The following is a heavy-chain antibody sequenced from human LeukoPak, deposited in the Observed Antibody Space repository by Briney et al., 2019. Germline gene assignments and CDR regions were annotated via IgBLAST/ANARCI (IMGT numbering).Heavy chain of an antibody. J-gene: IGHJ5*02. CDR3: ARDLGGAGYSSEFGENWFDP. CDR2: IYTSGST. V-gene: IGHV4-61*02. CDR1: GGSISSGSYY. D-gene: IGHD6-25*01. Sequence: SETLSLTCTVSGGSISSGSYYWSWIRQPAGKGLEWIGRIYTSGSTNYNPSLKSRVTISVDTSKNQFSLKLSSVTAADTAVYYCARDLGGAGYSSEFGENWFDPWGQGTLVTVSS.